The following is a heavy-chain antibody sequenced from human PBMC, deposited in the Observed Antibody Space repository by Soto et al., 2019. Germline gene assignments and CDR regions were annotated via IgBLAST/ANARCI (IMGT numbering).Heavy chain of an antibody. V-gene: IGHV4-34*01. D-gene: IGHD3-3*01. Sequence: SETLSLTCAVYGGSFSGYYWSWIRQPPGKGLEWIGEINHSGSTNYNPSLKSRVTISVDTSKNQFSLKLSSVTAADTAVYYCARGPNLILRFLAWPAGFDPWGQGTLVTVSS. CDR1: GGSFSGYY. CDR2: INHSGST. J-gene: IGHJ5*02. CDR3: ARGPNLILRFLAWPAGFDP.